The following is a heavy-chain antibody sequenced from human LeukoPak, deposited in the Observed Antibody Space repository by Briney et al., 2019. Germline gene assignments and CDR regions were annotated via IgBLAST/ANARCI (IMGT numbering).Heavy chain of an antibody. CDR1: GGSISSSSYY. J-gene: IGHJ2*01. V-gene: IGHV4-39*01. Sequence: SGTLSLTCSVSGGSISSSSYYWGWLRQPPGNGLEWIGSIFFSGSTYYNPSLKSRVTISVDTSKNQFSLILSSMTAADTAVHYCARKGDGYNSGYFVLWGRGTLVTVSS. CDR2: IFFSGST. CDR3: ARKGDGYNSGYFVL. D-gene: IGHD5-24*01.